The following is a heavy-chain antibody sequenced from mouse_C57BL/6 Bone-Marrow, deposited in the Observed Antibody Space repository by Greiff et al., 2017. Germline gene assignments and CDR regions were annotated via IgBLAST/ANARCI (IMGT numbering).Heavy chain of an antibody. Sequence: DVLLVESGGGLVQPGGSLKLSCAASGFTFSDYYMYWVRQTPEKGLEWVAYISHGGGSTYYPDTVKGRFTISRDNAKNTLYLQMSRLKSEDTAMYYCARRDGGFAYWGQGTLVTVSA. CDR3: ARRDGGFAY. CDR1: GFTFSDYY. V-gene: IGHV5-12*01. CDR2: ISHGGGST. D-gene: IGHD1-1*01. J-gene: IGHJ3*01.